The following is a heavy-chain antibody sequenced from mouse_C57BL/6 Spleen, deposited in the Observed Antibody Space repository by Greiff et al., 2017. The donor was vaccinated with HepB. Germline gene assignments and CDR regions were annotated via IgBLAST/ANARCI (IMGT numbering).Heavy chain of an antibody. V-gene: IGHV1-26*01. D-gene: IGHD2-4*01. CDR1: GYTFTDYY. J-gene: IGHJ2*01. CDR3: ALYYDYECHY. Sequence: EVQLQQSGPELVKPGASVKISCKASGYTFTDYYMNWVKQSHGKSLEWIGDINPNNGGTSYNQKFKGKATLTVDKSSSTAYMELRSLTSEDSAVYYCALYYDYECHYWGQGTTLTVSS. CDR2: INPNNGGT.